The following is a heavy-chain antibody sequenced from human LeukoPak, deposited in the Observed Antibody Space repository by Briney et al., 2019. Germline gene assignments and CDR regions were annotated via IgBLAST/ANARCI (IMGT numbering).Heavy chain of an antibody. CDR3: AKIIVVPAAYNWFDP. D-gene: IGHD2-2*01. J-gene: IGHJ5*02. Sequence: GGSLRLSCAASGFTFSSYAMSWVRQAPGKRLEWVSAISGSGGSTYYADSVKGRFTISRDNSKNTLYLQMNSLRAEDTAVYYCAKIIVVPAAYNWFDPWGQGTLVTVSS. V-gene: IGHV3-23*01. CDR1: GFTFSSYA. CDR2: ISGSGGST.